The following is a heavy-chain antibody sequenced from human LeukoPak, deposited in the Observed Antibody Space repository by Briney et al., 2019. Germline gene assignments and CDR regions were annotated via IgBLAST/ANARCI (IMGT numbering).Heavy chain of an antibody. CDR3: ARGRNYYPMDV. D-gene: IGHD3-10*01. Sequence: PSETLSLTCTVSGASISSYYWNWIRQPAGKGLEWIGRIYSSGSSNYNPSLKRRVTMSVDTSKNQFSLKLSSVTAADTAVYYCARGRNYYPMDVWGKGTTVTVSS. CDR2: IYSSGSS. CDR1: GASISSYY. J-gene: IGHJ6*03. V-gene: IGHV4-4*07.